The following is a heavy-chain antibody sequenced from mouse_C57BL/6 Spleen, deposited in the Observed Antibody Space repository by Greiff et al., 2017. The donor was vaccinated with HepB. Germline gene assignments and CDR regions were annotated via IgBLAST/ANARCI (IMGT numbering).Heavy chain of an antibody. J-gene: IGHJ1*03. CDR3: ARGSDYYGSRGYFDV. D-gene: IGHD1-1*01. Sequence: EVMLVESGGGLVKPGGSLKLSCAASGFTFSSYAMSWVRQTPEKRLEWVATISDGGSYTYYPDNVKGRVTISRDNAKNNLYLQMSHLKSEDTAMYYCARGSDYYGSRGYFDVWGTGTTVTVSS. CDR1: GFTFSSYA. V-gene: IGHV5-4*03. CDR2: ISDGGSYT.